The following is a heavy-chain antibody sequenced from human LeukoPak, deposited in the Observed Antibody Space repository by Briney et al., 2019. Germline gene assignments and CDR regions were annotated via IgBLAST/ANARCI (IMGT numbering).Heavy chain of an antibody. V-gene: IGHV1-2*02. D-gene: IGHD5-12*01. J-gene: IGHJ4*02. Sequence: ASVKVSCKASGYTFTGYYMHWVRQAPGQGLEWMGWINPNSGGTNYAQKFQGRVTMTRDTSISTAYMELSRLRSDDTAVYYCARDRDSGYANFDYWGQGTLVTVSS. CDR2: INPNSGGT. CDR3: ARDRDSGYANFDY. CDR1: GYTFTGYY.